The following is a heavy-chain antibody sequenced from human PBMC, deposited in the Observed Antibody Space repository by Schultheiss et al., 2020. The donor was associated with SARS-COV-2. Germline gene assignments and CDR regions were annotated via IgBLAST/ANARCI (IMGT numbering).Heavy chain of an antibody. D-gene: IGHD3-16*01. Sequence: SETLSLTCNVSGGSISSYYWGWIRQPPGKGLEWIGEINHSGSTNYNPSLKSRVTISVDTSKNQFSLKLSSVTAADTAVYYCARGTGGGMDVWGQGTTVTVSS. V-gene: IGHV4-34*01. CDR2: INHSGST. CDR3: ARGTGGGMDV. J-gene: IGHJ6*02. CDR1: GGSISSYY.